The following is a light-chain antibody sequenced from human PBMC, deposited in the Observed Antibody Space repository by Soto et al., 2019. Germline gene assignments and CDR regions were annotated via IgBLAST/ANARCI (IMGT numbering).Light chain of an antibody. V-gene: IGLV2-18*02. CDR1: SSDVGGYNR. J-gene: IGLJ1*01. CDR2: DVS. Sequence: QSVRAQPPSVSGSPGQSVTISCTGTSSDVGGYNRVSWYQQPPGKAPKLLIYDVSNRPSGGSTRLSGSKSGNTASLTISGLQAEDEADYYCTSYATGSAYVFGPGTKVTVL. CDR3: TSYATGSAYV.